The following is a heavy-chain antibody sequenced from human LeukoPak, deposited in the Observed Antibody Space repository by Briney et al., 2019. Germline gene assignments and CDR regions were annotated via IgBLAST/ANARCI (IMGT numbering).Heavy chain of an antibody. D-gene: IGHD5-24*01. CDR2: IYYSGST. J-gene: IGHJ4*02. CDR3: ARGSSVEMATISFGY. CDR1: GGSISSYY. Sequence: PSETLSLTCTVSGGSISSYYWSWIRQPPGKGLEWIGYIYYSGSTNYNPALKSRVTISVDTSKNQFSLKLSSGTAADTAVYYCARGSSVEMATISFGYWGQGTLVTVSS. V-gene: IGHV4-59*01.